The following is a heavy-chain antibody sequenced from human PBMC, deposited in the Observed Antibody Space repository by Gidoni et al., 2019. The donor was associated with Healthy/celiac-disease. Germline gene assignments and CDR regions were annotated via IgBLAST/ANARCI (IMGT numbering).Heavy chain of an antibody. CDR3: ARDRAPNWGGPYYYYYGMDV. Sequence: QVQLVESGGGLVKPGGSLRLSCAASGFTFSDYYISWIRQAPGKGLEWVSYISSSGSTIYYADSVKGRFTISRDNAKNSLYLQMNSLRAEDTAVYYCARDRAPNWGGPYYYYYGMDVWGQGTTVTVSS. J-gene: IGHJ6*02. CDR2: ISSSGSTI. V-gene: IGHV3-11*01. CDR1: GFTFSDYY. D-gene: IGHD7-27*01.